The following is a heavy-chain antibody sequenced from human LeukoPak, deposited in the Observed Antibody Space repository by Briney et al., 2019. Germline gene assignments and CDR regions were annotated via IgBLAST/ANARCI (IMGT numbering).Heavy chain of an antibody. CDR2: MYNSGST. V-gene: IGHV4-59*08. J-gene: IGHJ3*01. CDR3: ARQGSGGRSFDV. CDR1: GGSISSYC. Sequence: SETLSLTCTVSGGSISSYCCRWIRQPPGKGLEWIGYMYNSGSTNYNPSLKSRVTISIDTSKNQVSLRLSSVTAADTAVYYCARQGSGGRSFDVWGQGTMVTVSS. D-gene: IGHD1-26*01.